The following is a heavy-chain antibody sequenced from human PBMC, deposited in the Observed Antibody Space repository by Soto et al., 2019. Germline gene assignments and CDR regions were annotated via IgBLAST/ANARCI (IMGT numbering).Heavy chain of an antibody. Sequence: GGSLRLSCAASGFTFSSYALNWVRQAPGKGLEWVAEISGSGTSTYYAPSVKGRFIISSDSSKNTLYLRMYSLRAEDTAMYYCAKSLSALFSLGDFKYWGQGALVTVSS. D-gene: IGHD2-21*01. CDR2: ISGSGTST. CDR3: AKSLSALFSLGDFKY. J-gene: IGHJ4*02. V-gene: IGHV3-23*01. CDR1: GFTFSSYA.